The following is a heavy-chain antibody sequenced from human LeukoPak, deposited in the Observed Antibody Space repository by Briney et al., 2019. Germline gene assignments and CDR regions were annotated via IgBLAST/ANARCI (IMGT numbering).Heavy chain of an antibody. V-gene: IGHV4-59*08. CDR2: IYYSGST. CDR3: ARHRSTVTTTDY. D-gene: IGHD4-17*01. Sequence: PSETLSLTCTVSGGSISSYYWSWIRQPPGKGLEWIGYIYYSGSTNYNPSLKSRVTVSVDTSKNQFSLKLSSVTAADTAVYYCARHRSTVTTTDYWGQGTLVTVSS. J-gene: IGHJ4*02. CDR1: GGSISSYY.